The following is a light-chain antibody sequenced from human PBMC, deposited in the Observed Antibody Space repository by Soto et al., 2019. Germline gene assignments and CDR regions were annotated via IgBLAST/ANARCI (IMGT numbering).Light chain of an antibody. CDR2: GAS. Sequence: EIVLTQSPGTLSLSPGERATLSCRASQSVRSSYLAWYQQKPGQAPSLLIYGASSRATGIPDRFSGSGSGTDFTLTISRLEPEDFAVYYCQQYGSSPRITFGQGTRLEIK. CDR1: QSVRSSY. CDR3: QQYGSSPRIT. J-gene: IGKJ5*01. V-gene: IGKV3-20*01.